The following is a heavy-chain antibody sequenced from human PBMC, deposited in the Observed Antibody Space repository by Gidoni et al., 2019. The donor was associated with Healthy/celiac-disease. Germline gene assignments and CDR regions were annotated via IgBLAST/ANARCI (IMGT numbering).Heavy chain of an antibody. V-gene: IGHV4-34*01. J-gene: IGHJ4*02. CDR2: INHSGST. Sequence: QVQLQQWGAGLLKPSETLSLTCAVYGGSFSGYYWSWIRQPPGKGLEWIGEINHSGSTNYNPSLKSRVTISVDTSKNQFSLKLSSVTAADTAVYYCARGQGYYDYIWGSYPTNFDYWGQGTLVTVSS. D-gene: IGHD3-16*02. CDR1: GGSFSGYY. CDR3: ARGQGYYDYIWGSYPTNFDY.